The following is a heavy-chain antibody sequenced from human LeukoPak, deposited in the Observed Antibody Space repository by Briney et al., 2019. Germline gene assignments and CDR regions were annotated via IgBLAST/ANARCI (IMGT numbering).Heavy chain of an antibody. CDR3: ATSGWYLLPGVY. CDR2: INHSGNT. V-gene: IGHV4-34*01. CDR1: GESFRGFY. D-gene: IGHD6-19*01. Sequence: SETLSLTCAVYGESFRGFYWTWIRQPPGKGLEWIGDINHSGNTKYNPSLKSRVTISVDTSKNQFSLRVTSVTAADTAVYYCATSGWYLLPGVYWGQGTLVTVSS. J-gene: IGHJ4*02.